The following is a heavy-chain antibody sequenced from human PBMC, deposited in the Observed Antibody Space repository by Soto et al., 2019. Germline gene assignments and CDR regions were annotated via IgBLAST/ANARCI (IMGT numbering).Heavy chain of an antibody. CDR2: IYYSGST. J-gene: IGHJ4*02. Sequence: SETLSLTCTVSGGSISSYYWSWIRQPPGKGLEWIGYIYYSGSTNYNPSLKSRVTISVDTSKNQFSLKLSSVTAADTAVYYCARETFHELRYYDSSGYQTMGFDYWGQGTLVTVSS. V-gene: IGHV4-59*01. CDR1: GGSISSYY. CDR3: ARETFHELRYYDSSGYQTMGFDY. D-gene: IGHD3-22*01.